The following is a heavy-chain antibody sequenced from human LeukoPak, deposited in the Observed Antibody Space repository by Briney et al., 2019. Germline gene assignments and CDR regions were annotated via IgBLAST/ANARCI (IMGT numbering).Heavy chain of an antibody. V-gene: IGHV3-23*01. CDR1: GFTFSIYA. CDR3: AKQGDYSNAAPEWGFDS. D-gene: IGHD4-17*01. J-gene: IGHJ4*02. CDR2: ISGSSSHT. Sequence: GGSLRLSCAASGFTFSIYAMSWVRQAPGKGLEWVSGISGSSSHTLDADSVRGRFIISRDNTRNTLYLHMNSLRAEDTALYYCAKQGDYSNAAPEWGFDSWGQGTLVTVSS.